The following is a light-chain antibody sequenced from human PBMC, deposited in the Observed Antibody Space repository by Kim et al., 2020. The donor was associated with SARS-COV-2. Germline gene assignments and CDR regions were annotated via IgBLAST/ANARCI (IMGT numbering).Light chain of an antibody. CDR3: QQYNDYSHT. V-gene: IGKV1-5*01. CDR1: QSISTY. J-gene: IGKJ2*01. CDR2: DAS. Sequence: SASAGDRVTITCRASQSISTYLAWYQQKPGKAPKFLIYDASGLENGVPSRFSASGSGTEFTLTISSLQPDDFATYYCQQYNDYSHTFGQGTKLEI.